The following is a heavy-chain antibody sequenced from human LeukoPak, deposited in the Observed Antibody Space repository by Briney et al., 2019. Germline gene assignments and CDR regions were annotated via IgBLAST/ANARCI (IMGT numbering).Heavy chain of an antibody. Sequence: SETLSLTCTVSGGSISSSRYHWGWIRQPPGKGLEWIGSIYYSGTTFYNPSLKSRVTTSVDTSKNQFSLKVSSVTAAETAVYYCATTYSYTSGGYDYWGQGTLVTVSS. V-gene: IGHV4-39*01. D-gene: IGHD5-18*01. J-gene: IGHJ4*02. CDR3: ATTYSYTSGGYDY. CDR2: IYYSGTT. CDR1: GGSISSSRYH.